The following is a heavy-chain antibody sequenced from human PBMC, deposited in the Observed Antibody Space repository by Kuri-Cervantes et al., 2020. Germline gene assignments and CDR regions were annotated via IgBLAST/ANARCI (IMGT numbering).Heavy chain of an antibody. CDR1: GGSFSGYY. V-gene: IGHV4-34*01. D-gene: IGHD3-3*01. J-gene: IGHJ1*01. CDR3: AFSNYEPRFQY. CDR2: INHSGST. Sequence: SETLSLTCAVYGGSFSGYYWGWIRQPAGKGLEWIGEINHSGSTNYNPSLKSRVTISVDTSKSQFSLKLRSVTAADTAVYYCAFSNYEPRFQYWGLGTLVTVSS.